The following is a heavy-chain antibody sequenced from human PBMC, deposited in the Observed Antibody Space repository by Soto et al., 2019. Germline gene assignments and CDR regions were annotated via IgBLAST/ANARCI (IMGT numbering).Heavy chain of an antibody. CDR1: GGSISSYY. CDR2: IYYSGST. J-gene: IGHJ5*02. V-gene: IGHV4-59*12. D-gene: IGHD4-4*01. Sequence: SETLSLTCTVSGGSISSYYWTWIRQPPGKGLEWIGYIYYSGSTNYNPSLKSRVTISVATSKTQFSLKLSSVTAADTAVYYCASLDGAVTTLGWFDPWGQGTLVTVSS. CDR3: ASLDGAVTTLGWFDP.